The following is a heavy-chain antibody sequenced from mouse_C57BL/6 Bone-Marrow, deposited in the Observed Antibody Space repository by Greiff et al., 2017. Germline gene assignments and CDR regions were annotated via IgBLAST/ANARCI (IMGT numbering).Heavy chain of an antibody. D-gene: IGHD2-5*01. Sequence: VKLMESGAELVKPGASVKISCKASGYTFTDYYINWVKQRPGQGLEWIGKIGPGSGSTYYNEKSKGKGTLTAGKSSSTAYMQLSSLTSEEYAVYFCARYYYSNEGFAYWGQGTLGTGSA. J-gene: IGHJ3*01. CDR2: IGPGSGST. CDR1: GYTFTDYY. CDR3: ARYYYSNEGFAY. V-gene: IGHV1-77*01.